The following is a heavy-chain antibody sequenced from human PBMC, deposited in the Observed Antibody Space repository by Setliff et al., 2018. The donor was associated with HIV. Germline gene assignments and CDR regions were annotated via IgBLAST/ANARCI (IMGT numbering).Heavy chain of an antibody. V-gene: IGHV1-2*02. J-gene: IGHJ5*02. CDR2: IYPNTGGT. CDR1: GYTFTEYY. Sequence: ASVKVSCKASGYTFTEYYIHWVRQAPGQGLEWMGWIYPNTGGTNYAQKFQGRVTMTRDTSISTAYMELSRLRSDDTALYYCASGEYSSSWSFRRKNNWFDPWGQGTLVTVSS. D-gene: IGHD6-13*01. CDR3: ASGEYSSSWSFRRKNNWFDP.